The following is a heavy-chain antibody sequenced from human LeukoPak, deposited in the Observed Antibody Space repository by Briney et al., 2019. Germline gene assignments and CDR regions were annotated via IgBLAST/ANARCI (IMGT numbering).Heavy chain of an antibody. Sequence: GGSLRLSCAASGFTVSSNYMSWVRQAPGKGLEWVSVIYSGGSTYYADSVKGRFTISRDNSKNTLHLQMNSLRAEDTAVYYCARRPGYQLLSYAFDIWGQGTMVTVSS. CDR2: IYSGGST. CDR1: GFTVSSNY. J-gene: IGHJ3*02. D-gene: IGHD2-2*01. V-gene: IGHV3-53*01. CDR3: ARRPGYQLLSYAFDI.